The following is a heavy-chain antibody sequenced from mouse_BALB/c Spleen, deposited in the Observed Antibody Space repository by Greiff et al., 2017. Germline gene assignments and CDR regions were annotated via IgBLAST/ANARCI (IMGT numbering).Heavy chain of an antibody. CDR3: ARHLLPNRYIDV. Sequence: EVQVVESGGGLVKPGGSLKLSCAASGFTFSSYAMSWVRQTPEKRLEWVATISSGGSYTYYPDSVKGRFTISRDNAKNTLYLQMSSLRSEDTAMYYCARHLLPNRYIDVWGAGTTVTVSS. V-gene: IGHV5-9-3*01. CDR1: GFTFSSYA. D-gene: IGHD1-1*01. CDR2: ISSGGSYT. J-gene: IGHJ1*01.